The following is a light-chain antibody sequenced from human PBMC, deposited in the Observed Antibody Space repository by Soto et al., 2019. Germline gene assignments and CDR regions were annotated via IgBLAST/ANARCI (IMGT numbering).Light chain of an antibody. CDR1: QSISSY. CDR3: QQGYSTPIT. V-gene: IGKV1-39*01. J-gene: IGKJ5*01. Sequence: DIQMTQSPSSLSASLGDRVAITCRASQSISSYLNWYQQRPGKAPKVLIYAASNLQSGVPSRFSGSGSGTDFALTISSLQHEDFATYYCQQGYSTPITFGQGTRPEIK. CDR2: AAS.